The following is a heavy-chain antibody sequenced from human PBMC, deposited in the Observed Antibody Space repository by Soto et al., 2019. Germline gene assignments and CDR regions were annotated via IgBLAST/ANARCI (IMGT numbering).Heavy chain of an antibody. CDR1: GFNFKKFA. V-gene: IGHV3-23*01. CDR2: ISCCGGST. Sequence: GGSLRLSCEASGFNFKKFAMGWVRQAPGEGLEWVSGISCCGGSTFYADSVKGRFSLTRDDSKNTLSLQLNSLRVEDTAHYYCAKADGEQWLIPHLDNWGQGTQVTVSS. J-gene: IGHJ1*01. D-gene: IGHD6-19*01. CDR3: AKADGEQWLIPHLDN.